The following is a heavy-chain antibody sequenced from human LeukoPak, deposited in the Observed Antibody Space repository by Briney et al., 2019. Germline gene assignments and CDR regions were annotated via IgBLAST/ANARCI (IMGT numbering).Heavy chain of an antibody. V-gene: IGHV1-69*05. CDR3: ARGTGYYYYYYMDV. CDR1: GGTFSSYA. Sequence: GASVKVSCKASGGTFSSYAISWARQAPGQGLEWMGGIIPIFGTANYAQKFQGRVTITTDESTSTAYMELSSLRSEDTAVYYCARGTGYYYYYYMDVWGKGTTVTVPS. J-gene: IGHJ6*03. CDR2: IIPIFGTA.